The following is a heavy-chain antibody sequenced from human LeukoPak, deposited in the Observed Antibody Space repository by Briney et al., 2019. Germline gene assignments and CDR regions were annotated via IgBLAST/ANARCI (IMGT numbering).Heavy chain of an antibody. CDR3: ARNIAAAGTVYYYYYYMDV. V-gene: IGHV3-21*01. CDR1: GFTFSSYS. CDR2: ISSSSSYI. J-gene: IGHJ6*03. D-gene: IGHD6-13*01. Sequence: GGSLRLSRAASGFTFSSYSMNWVRQAPGKGLEWVSSISSSSSYIYYADSVKGRFTISRDNAKNSLYLQMNSLSAEDTAVYYCARNIAAAGTVYYYYYYMDVWGKGTTVTVSS.